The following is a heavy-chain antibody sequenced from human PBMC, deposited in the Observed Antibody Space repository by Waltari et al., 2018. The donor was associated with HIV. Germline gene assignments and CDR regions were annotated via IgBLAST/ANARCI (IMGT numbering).Heavy chain of an antibody. CDR1: GGSISSSTYY. D-gene: IGHD6-19*01. Sequence: QLQLQASGPGLVKPSETLSLTCTVSGGSISSSTYYWGWIRPPPGKGLEWIGSIYYSGRTYYNPSLKSRVTISVDTSKNQFSLKLNSVTAADTAVYYCAGHGYSSGWYSWFDPWGQGTLVTVSS. J-gene: IGHJ5*02. CDR2: IYYSGRT. V-gene: IGHV4-39*01. CDR3: AGHGYSSGWYSWFDP.